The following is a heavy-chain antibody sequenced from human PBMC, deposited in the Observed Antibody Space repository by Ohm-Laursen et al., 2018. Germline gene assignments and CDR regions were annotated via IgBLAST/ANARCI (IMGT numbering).Heavy chain of an antibody. V-gene: IGHV4-59*07. D-gene: IGHD5-18*01. CDR2: IYYSGST. Sequence: SDTLSLTYTVSGGSISSYYWSWIRQPPGKGLEWIGYIYYSGSTNYNPSLKSRVTISVDTSKNQFSLKLSSVTAADTAVYYCARRPGYSYGFDYWGQGTLVTVSS. CDR3: ARRPGYSYGFDY. J-gene: IGHJ4*02. CDR1: GGSISSYY.